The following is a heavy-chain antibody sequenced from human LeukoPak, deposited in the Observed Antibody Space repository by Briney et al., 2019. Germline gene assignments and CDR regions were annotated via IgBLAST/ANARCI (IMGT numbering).Heavy chain of an antibody. CDR2: IYSSGRT. CDR3: ARHGPIAAAGNLQFDY. J-gene: IGHJ4*02. V-gene: IGHV4-4*07. CDR1: GGSIITYY. Sequence: SETLSLTCTVSGGSIITYYWSWIRQPAGKGLEWIGRIYSSGRTNYHPSLESRVTMSVDTSKNQFSLKLSSVTAADTAVYYCARHGPIAAAGNLQFDYWGQGTLVTVSS. D-gene: IGHD6-13*01.